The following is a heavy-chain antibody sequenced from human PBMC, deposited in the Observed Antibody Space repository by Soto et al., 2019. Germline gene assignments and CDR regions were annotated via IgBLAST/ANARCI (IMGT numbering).Heavy chain of an antibody. CDR2: INPSGGST. CDR1: GYTFTSYY. J-gene: IGHJ3*02. D-gene: IGHD3-22*01. CDR3: ARNHFPYYYDSSGNDAFDI. V-gene: IGHV1-46*01. Sequence: GASVKVSCKASGYTFTSYYMHWVRQASGQGLEWMGIINPSGGSTSYAQKFQGRVTMTRDTSTSTVYMELSSLRSEDTAVYYCARNHFPYYYDSSGNDAFDIWGQGTMVTVSS.